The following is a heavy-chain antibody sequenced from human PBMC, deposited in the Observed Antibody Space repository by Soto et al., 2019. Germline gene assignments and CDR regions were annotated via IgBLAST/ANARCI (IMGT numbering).Heavy chain of an antibody. V-gene: IGHV1-18*01. J-gene: IGHJ3*02. CDR3: ARDGQFQLPHDDFGI. CDR2: ISAYDGYT. CDR1: GYTFSNYG. Sequence: VQLVQSGAEVKKPGASVKVSCKASGYTFSNYGVTWVRQATGPGLEWMGWISAYDGYTNCTQKFQGRVTFTTDTSTSTAYMELRRLRCDDTAMYYWARDGQFQLPHDDFGIWGQGTMVTVSS. D-gene: IGHD3-10*01.